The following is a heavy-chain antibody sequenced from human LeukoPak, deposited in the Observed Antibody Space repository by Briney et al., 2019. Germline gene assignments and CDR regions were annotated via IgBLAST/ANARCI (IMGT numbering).Heavy chain of an antibody. V-gene: IGHV6-1*01. Sequence: SQTLSLTCAISGDSVSSNSAAWNWIRQSPSRGLEWLGRTYYRSKWYNQYAVSVKSRITINPDTSKNQFSLQLNSVTPEDTAVYYCARDREYTPGGINYMDVWGKGTTVTVSS. CDR3: ARDREYTPGGINYMDV. J-gene: IGHJ6*03. D-gene: IGHD1-14*01. CDR1: GDSVSSNSAA. CDR2: TYYRSKWYN.